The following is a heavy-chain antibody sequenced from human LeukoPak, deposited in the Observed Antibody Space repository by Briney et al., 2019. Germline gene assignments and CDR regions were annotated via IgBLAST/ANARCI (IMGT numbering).Heavy chain of an antibody. J-gene: IGHJ5*02. CDR2: IYYSGST. CDR3: AREGAYGSGSHYNWFDP. D-gene: IGHD3-10*01. Sequence: SETPSLTCTVSGGSISSYYWSWIRQPPGKGLEWIGYIYYSGSTNYNPSLKSRVTISVDTSKNQFSLKLSSVTAADTAVYYCAREGAYGSGSHYNWFDPWGQGTLVTVSS. CDR1: GGSISSYY. V-gene: IGHV4-59*01.